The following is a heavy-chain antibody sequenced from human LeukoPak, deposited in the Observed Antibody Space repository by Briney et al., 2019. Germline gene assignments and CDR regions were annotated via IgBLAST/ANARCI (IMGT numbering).Heavy chain of an antibody. J-gene: IGHJ6*02. V-gene: IGHV3-23*01. Sequence: PGGSLRLSCAASGFTFSNYAMTWVRQAPGKGLEWVSGISGSGDTTYYAESVKGRFTISRDNSKNTLYLQMNSLRAEDTAVYYCAKDIRLGLRFLLPGGGMDVWGQGTTVTVSS. CDR2: ISGSGDTT. CDR3: AKDIRLGLRFLLPGGGMDV. CDR1: GFTFSNYA. D-gene: IGHD3-16*01.